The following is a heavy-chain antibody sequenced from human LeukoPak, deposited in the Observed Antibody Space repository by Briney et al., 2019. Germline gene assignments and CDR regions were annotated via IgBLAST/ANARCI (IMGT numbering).Heavy chain of an antibody. CDR1: GGSMSDFF. Sequence: SETLSLTCTVSGGSMSDFFWTWIRQAPGKGLEWIGYINYSGSTNYNPSLKSRVTISIDTSKKQFSLKLRSVTAADTAVYYCAGTEDIVVPTCFDYWGQGTLVTVSS. D-gene: IGHD2-2*01. V-gene: IGHV4-59*01. J-gene: IGHJ4*02. CDR2: INYSGST. CDR3: AGTEDIVVPTCFDY.